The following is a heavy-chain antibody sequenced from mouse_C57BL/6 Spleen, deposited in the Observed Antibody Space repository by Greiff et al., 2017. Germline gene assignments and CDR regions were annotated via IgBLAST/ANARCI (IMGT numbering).Heavy chain of an antibody. CDR3: ARHPYYGSSRYYFDY. J-gene: IGHJ2*01. CDR1: GFTFSSYT. CDR2: ISGGGGNT. V-gene: IGHV5-9*01. Sequence: EVKLMESGGGSVKPGGSLKLSCAASGFTFSSYTMSWVRQTPEKRLEWVATISGGGGNTYYPDSVKGRFTISRDNAKNTLYLQMSSLRSEDTALYYCARHPYYGSSRYYFDYWGQGTTLTVSS. D-gene: IGHD1-1*01.